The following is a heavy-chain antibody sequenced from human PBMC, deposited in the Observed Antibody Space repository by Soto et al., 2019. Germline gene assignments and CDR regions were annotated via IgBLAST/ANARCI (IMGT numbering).Heavy chain of an antibody. CDR1: GFSFSSFS. V-gene: IGHV3-48*04. CDR3: ARLGDYGSGRY. Sequence: EVHLVESGGDLVQPGGSLRLSCAASGFSFSSFSMNWVSQAPGTGLEWVSNISGSGTTTYYADSVKGRFTISRDNAKNSLYLQMNSVQADDTAVYYCARLGDYGSGRYWGQGTLVTVSS. CDR2: ISGSGTTT. J-gene: IGHJ4*02. D-gene: IGHD3-10*01.